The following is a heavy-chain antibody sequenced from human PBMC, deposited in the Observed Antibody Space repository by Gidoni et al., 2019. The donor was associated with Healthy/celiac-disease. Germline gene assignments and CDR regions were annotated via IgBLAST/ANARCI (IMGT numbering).Heavy chain of an antibody. V-gene: IGHV3-23*04. D-gene: IGHD2-15*01. CDR3: AKDFPDDPYCSGGSCSAGGYFDY. CDR2: ISGSGGST. Sequence: EVQLVESGGGLVQPGGSLRLSCAASGFTFSSYAMSWVRQAPGKGLEWVSAISGSGGSTYYADSVKGRFTISRDNSKNTLYLQMNSLRAEDTAVYYCAKDFPDDPYCSGGSCSAGGYFDYWGQGTLVTVSS. CDR1: GFTFSSYA. J-gene: IGHJ4*02.